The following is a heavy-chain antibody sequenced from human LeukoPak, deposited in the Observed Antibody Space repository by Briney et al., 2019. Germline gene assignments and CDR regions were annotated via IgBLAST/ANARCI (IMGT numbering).Heavy chain of an antibody. CDR3: ARGRSSPNWFDP. Sequence: SETLSLTCTVSGGSISSYYWSWIRQPPGKGLEWSGYIYYSGSTNYNPSLKSRVTISVDTSKNQFSLKLSSVTAADTAVYYCARGRSSPNWFDPWGQGTLVTVSS. CDR1: GGSISSYY. J-gene: IGHJ5*02. V-gene: IGHV4-59*08. CDR2: IYYSGST.